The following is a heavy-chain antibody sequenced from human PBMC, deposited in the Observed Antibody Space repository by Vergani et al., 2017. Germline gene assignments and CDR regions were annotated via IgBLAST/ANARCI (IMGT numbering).Heavy chain of an antibody. Sequence: EGQLVESGGGLVKPGGSLRLSCAASEFTFSDVWMSWVRQGPGKGLEWVSRIKSNSDGGSADYAASVKGRFIISRDDSKNILYLQMNSLKIEDTALYFCTAEKEVAFYYSYYHMDVWGKGTTVTVSS. D-gene: IGHD2-21*01. CDR3: TAEKEVAFYYSYYHMDV. CDR2: IKSNSDGGSA. CDR1: EFTFSDVW. J-gene: IGHJ6*03. V-gene: IGHV3-15*01.